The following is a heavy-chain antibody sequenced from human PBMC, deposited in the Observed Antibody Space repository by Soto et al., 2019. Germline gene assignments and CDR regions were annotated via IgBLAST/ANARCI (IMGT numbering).Heavy chain of an antibody. D-gene: IGHD3-22*01. CDR2: ISGSGGST. V-gene: IGHV3-23*01. J-gene: IGHJ3*02. CDR3: ALYRSGYPSADAFDI. Sequence: GGSLRLSCAASGFTFSSYAMSWVRQAPGKGLEWVSAISGSGGSTYYADSVKDRFTISRDNSKNTLYLQMNSLRAEDTAVYYCALYRSGYPSADAFDIWGQGTMVTVSS. CDR1: GFTFSSYA.